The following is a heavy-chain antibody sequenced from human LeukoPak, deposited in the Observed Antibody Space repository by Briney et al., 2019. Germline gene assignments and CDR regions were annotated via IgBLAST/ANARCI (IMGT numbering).Heavy chain of an antibody. CDR3: ARVPSDYYDSSGYYSPLDY. D-gene: IGHD3-22*01. CDR1: GFTFSSYE. V-gene: IGHV3-48*03. CDR2: ISSSGSTI. Sequence: GGSLRLSCAASGFTFSSYEMNWVRQAPGKGLEWVSYISSSGSTIYYADSVKGRFTIFRDNAKNSLYLQMNSLRAEDTAVYYCARVPSDYYDSSGYYSPLDYWGQGTLVTVSS. J-gene: IGHJ4*02.